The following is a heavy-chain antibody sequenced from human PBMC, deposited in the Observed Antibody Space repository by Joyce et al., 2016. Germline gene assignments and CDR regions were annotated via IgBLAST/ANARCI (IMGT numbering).Heavy chain of an antibody. D-gene: IGHD2/OR15-2a*01. CDR2: IYHNGKT. J-gene: IGHJ4*02. CDR3: ARDPQNFGF. V-gene: IGHV4-38-2*02. Sequence: VQLQESGPGLVKPSETLALTCDVYGYSISSGYFYGWVRQAPGKGLEWIANIYHNGKTYYNASLKSRVTISVDTSKNQLSLKLSSVTAADTAVYYCARDPQNFGFWGQGTLVIVSS. CDR1: GYSISSGYF.